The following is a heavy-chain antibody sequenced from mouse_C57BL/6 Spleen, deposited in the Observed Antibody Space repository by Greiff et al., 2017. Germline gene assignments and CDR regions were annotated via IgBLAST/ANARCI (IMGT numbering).Heavy chain of an antibody. CDR2: IYPGSGNN. J-gene: IGHJ3*01. V-gene: IGHV1-84*01. CDR1: GYTFTDYY. D-gene: IGHD1-1*01. CDR3: ARDYYGSSYVWFAY. Sequence: VQLQQSGPELVQPGASVKISCKASGYTFTDYYINWVKQRTGQGLEWIGWIYPGSGNNKYNEKFKGKATLTVDTSSSTAYMQLSSLSSEDSAVYFCARDYYGSSYVWFAYWGQGTLVTVSA.